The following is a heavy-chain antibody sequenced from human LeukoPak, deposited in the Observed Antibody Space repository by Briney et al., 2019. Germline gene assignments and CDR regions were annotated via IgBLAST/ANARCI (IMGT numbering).Heavy chain of an antibody. J-gene: IGHJ4*02. D-gene: IGHD3-22*01. CDR1: GFTFSSYS. Sequence: LRLSCAASGFTFSSYSMNWIRQHPGKDLEWIGYIYYTGSTYYNPSLKSRVAMSLDTSKNQFSLKLSSVTAADTAVYYCARAARGYLYYFDYWGQGTLVTVSS. CDR2: IYYTGST. V-gene: IGHV4-31*02. CDR3: ARAARGYLYYFDY.